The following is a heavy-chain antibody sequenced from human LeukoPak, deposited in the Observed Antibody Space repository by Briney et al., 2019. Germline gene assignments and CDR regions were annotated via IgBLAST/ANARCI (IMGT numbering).Heavy chain of an antibody. V-gene: IGHV1-2*02. D-gene: IGHD5-18*01. CDR3: ARERETIIQLWMYYYYYYMDV. J-gene: IGHJ6*03. Sequence: ASVKVSCKASGYTFTGYYMHWVRQAPGQGLEWMGWINPNSGGTNYAQKFQGRVTMTRDTSISTAYMELSRLRSDDTAVYYCARERETIIQLWMYYYYYYMDVWGKGTTVTVSS. CDR1: GYTFTGYY. CDR2: INPNSGGT.